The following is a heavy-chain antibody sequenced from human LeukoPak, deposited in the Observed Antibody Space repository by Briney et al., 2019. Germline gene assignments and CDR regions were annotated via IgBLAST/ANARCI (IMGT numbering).Heavy chain of an antibody. J-gene: IGHJ5*02. CDR3: ARLIAAPGRDWFDP. Sequence: SGPTLVKPTQTLTLTCTFSGFSLSTSGVGVGWIRQPPGKALEWLALIYWDDDKRYSPSLKSRLTITKDTSKNQVVLTMTNMDPVDTATYYCARLIAAPGRDWFDPWGQGTLVTVSS. D-gene: IGHD6-13*01. V-gene: IGHV2-5*02. CDR2: IYWDDDK. CDR1: GFSLSTSGVG.